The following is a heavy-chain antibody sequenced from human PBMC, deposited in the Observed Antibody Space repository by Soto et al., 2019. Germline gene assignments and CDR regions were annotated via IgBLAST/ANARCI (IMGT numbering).Heavy chain of an antibody. CDR3: ARGGGGWFDP. J-gene: IGHJ5*02. V-gene: IGHV1-3*01. D-gene: IGHD2-15*01. Sequence: GASVKVSCKASGYSFTTYALHWMRQAPGQRLEWMGWISAGNGNTKYSQSFQDRVTITGDTSATTAYMELSSLTSDDTAVYYCARGGGGWFDPWG. CDR2: ISAGNGNT. CDR1: GYSFTTYA.